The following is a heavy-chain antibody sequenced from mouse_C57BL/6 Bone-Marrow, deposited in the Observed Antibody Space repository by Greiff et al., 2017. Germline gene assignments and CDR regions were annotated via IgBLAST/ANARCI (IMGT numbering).Heavy chain of an antibody. V-gene: IGHV5-12*01. Sequence: EVMLVESGGGLVQPGGSLKLSCAASGFTFSDYYMYWVRQTPEKRLEWVAYISNGGGSTYYPDTVKGRFTVSRDNAKNTLYLQMSRLKSEDTAMYYCASMVTTSYYYAMDYWGQGTSVTVSS. CDR3: ASMVTTSYYYAMDY. CDR2: ISNGGGST. D-gene: IGHD2-2*01. J-gene: IGHJ4*01. CDR1: GFTFSDYY.